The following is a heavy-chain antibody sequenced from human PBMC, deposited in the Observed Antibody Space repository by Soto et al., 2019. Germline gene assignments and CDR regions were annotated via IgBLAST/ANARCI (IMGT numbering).Heavy chain of an antibody. V-gene: IGHV3-23*01. CDR1: GFTFSSYA. CDR3: AKDVPNSVGYYYYGMDV. CDR2: ISGSGGST. D-gene: IGHD1-26*01. Sequence: EVQLLESGGGLVQHGGSLRLSCAASGFTFSSYAMSWVRQAPGKRLEWVSAISGSGGSTYYADSVKGRFTISRDNSKNTLYLQMNSLRAEDTAVYYCAKDVPNSVGYYYYGMDVWGQGTTVTVSS. J-gene: IGHJ6*02.